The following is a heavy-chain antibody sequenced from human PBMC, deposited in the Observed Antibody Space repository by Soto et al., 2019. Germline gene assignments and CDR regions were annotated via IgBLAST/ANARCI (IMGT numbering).Heavy chain of an antibody. Sequence: QVQLVESGGGVVQPGRSLRLSCAASGFTFSSYGMHWVRQAPGKGLEWVAVISYDGSNKYYADTVQGRFTISRDNSKTTLYLQMNSLRAEDTAVYYCARSPYSVSYLAYFDYWGQGTLVTVSS. CDR3: ARSPYSVSYLAYFDY. V-gene: IGHV3-30*03. J-gene: IGHJ4*02. D-gene: IGHD1-26*01. CDR1: GFTFSSYG. CDR2: ISYDGSNK.